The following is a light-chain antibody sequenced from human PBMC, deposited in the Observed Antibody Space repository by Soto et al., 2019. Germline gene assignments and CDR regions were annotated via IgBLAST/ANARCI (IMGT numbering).Light chain of an antibody. CDR1: SSNIGAGYD. CDR3: QSYDTSLSGSF. Sequence: QAVVTQPPSVSGAPGQRVTISCTGSSSNIGAGYDIHWYQQLPGAAPKLLISGNSNRPSGVPDRFSGSKSGTSASLAIAGLQAEDEADYYCQSYDTSLSGSFFGGGTKVTVL. V-gene: IGLV1-40*01. CDR2: GNS. J-gene: IGLJ2*01.